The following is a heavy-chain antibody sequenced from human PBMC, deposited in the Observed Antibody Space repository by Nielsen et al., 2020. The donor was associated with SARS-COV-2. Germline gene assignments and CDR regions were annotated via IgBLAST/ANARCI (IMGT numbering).Heavy chain of an antibody. CDR1: GDSMSSGNYY. D-gene: IGHD5-12*01. V-gene: IGHV4-30-4*01. Sequence: SETLSLTCTVSGDSMSSGNYYWSWIRQPPGKGLEWIGYIYYDGATFYTPSRKSRLTISIDASRRQFSLKLTSVTAADMAIYYCTRGSIVATMGAFDIWGQGTMVTVSS. CDR3: TRGSIVATMGAFDI. J-gene: IGHJ3*02. CDR2: IYYDGAT.